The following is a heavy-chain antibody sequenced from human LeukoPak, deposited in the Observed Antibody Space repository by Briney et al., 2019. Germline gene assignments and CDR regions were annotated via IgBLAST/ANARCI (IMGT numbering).Heavy chain of an antibody. J-gene: IGHJ4*02. CDR3: GTDRRVGLHN. D-gene: IGHD1-1*01. Sequence: GGSLRLTCVASGFTFSTYWISWVRQAPGKGLEWVANIRQDGSEKFYVDSVKGRFTISRDNAKSSLYLEMNSLRAEDTAMYFCGTDRRVGLHNRGQVILVTVSS. CDR1: GFTFSTYW. CDR2: IRQDGSEK. V-gene: IGHV3-7*05.